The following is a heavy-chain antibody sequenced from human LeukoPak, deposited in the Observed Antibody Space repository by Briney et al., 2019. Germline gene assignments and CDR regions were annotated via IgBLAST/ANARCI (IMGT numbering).Heavy chain of an antibody. CDR2: INQDGSER. V-gene: IGHV3-7*01. Sequence: GGSLRLSCAASGFSFTNYWMSWVRQAPGMGLEWVAIINQDGSERYYVDSVKGRFTVSRDSAKNSLYLQMNSLRVEDTAVYYCARDKRTGASTNDYWGQGTLVTVSS. CDR3: ARDKRTGASTNDY. CDR1: GFSFTNYW. J-gene: IGHJ4*02. D-gene: IGHD1/OR15-1a*01.